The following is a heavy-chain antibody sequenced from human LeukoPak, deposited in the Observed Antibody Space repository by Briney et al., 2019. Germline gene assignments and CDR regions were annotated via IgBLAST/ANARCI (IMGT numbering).Heavy chain of an antibody. V-gene: IGHV4-39*01. D-gene: IGHD4-17*01. CDR2: IYYSGST. CDR3: ARGPHDYGDYFDY. Sequence: SETLSLTCIVSGGSISSSGYFWGWIRQPPGKGLEWIGTIYYSGSTDYNPSLKSRVTISVDTSKNQFSLKLTSVTAADTAVYYCARGPHDYGDYFDYWGQGTLVTVSS. CDR1: GGSISSSGYF. J-gene: IGHJ4*02.